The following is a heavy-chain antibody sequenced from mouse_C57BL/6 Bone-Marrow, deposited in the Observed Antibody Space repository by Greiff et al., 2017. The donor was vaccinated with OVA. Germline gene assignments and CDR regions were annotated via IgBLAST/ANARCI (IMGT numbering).Heavy chain of an antibody. J-gene: IGHJ3*01. Sequence: QVHVKQPGAELVKPGASVKLSCKASGYTFTSYWMHWVKQRPGQGLEWIGMIHPNSGSTNYNEKFKSKATLTVDKSSSTAYMQLSSLTSEDSAVYYCASGEYYGNSFFAYWGQGTLVTVSA. D-gene: IGHD2-1*01. CDR2: IHPNSGST. CDR3: ASGEYYGNSFFAY. CDR1: GYTFTSYW. V-gene: IGHV1-64*01.